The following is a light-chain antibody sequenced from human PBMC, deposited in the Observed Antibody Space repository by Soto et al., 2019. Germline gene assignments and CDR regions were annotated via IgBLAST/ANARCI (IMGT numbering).Light chain of an antibody. CDR1: QIVSNNY. CDR3: QQRSNWPLT. J-gene: IGKJ5*01. Sequence: EIVLTQSPGTLSLSPGERVTLSCRASQIVSNNYLSWYQQKPGQAPRLLIYYSSSSPTDIPARFSGSGSGTAFNLTISSVAPPDFALYYCQQRSNWPLTFGQGTRLATK. V-gene: IGKV3-11*01. CDR2: YSS.